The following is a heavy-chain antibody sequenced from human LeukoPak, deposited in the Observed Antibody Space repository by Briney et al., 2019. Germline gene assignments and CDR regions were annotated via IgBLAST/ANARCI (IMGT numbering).Heavy chain of an antibody. V-gene: IGHV4-61*01. D-gene: IGHD4-17*01. Sequence: SETLSLTCTVSGGSVSSGSYYWSWIRQPPGKGLEWIGYIYYSGSTNYNPSLKSRVTLSVDTSKNQFSLKLSSVTAADTAVYYCARQDYDSDGMDVWGQGTTVTVSS. CDR1: GGSVSSGSYY. CDR3: ARQDYDSDGMDV. CDR2: IYYSGST. J-gene: IGHJ6*02.